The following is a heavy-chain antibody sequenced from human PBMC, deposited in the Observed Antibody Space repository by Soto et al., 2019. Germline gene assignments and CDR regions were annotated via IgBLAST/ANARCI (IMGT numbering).Heavy chain of an antibody. D-gene: IGHD2-2*01. J-gene: IGHJ4*02. V-gene: IGHV4-39*01. CDR3: ARRSPAPNYFDH. CDR1: GGSISDGFYH. CDR2: IYYRGST. Sequence: SETLSLTCTVSGGSISDGFYHWGWIRQPPGKGLEWIGSIYYRGSTYYNPSLKSRASISVDTSKNQFSLNLTSVTATDTAVYYWARRSPAPNYFDHWGQGTLVTVSS.